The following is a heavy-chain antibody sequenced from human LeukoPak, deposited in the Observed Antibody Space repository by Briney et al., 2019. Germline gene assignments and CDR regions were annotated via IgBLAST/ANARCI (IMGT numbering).Heavy chain of an antibody. CDR1: EFTFSSYW. D-gene: IGHD3-10*01. V-gene: IGHV3-7*03. Sequence: GGSLRLSCEASEFTFSSYWMHWVRQPPGKGLEWVANINEAGVKKYHVDSVKGRFTIFRDNAKNSLYLQMNNLRAEDTAVYYCARELSRTGAFDYWGQGTLVTVSS. CDR3: ARELSRTGAFDY. J-gene: IGHJ4*02. CDR2: INEAGVKK.